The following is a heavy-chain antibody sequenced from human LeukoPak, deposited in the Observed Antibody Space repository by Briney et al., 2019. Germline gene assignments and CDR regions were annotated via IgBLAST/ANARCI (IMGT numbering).Heavy chain of an antibody. CDR1: GGSISSYY. CDR3: ARRPTRLLWFGELLFDY. Sequence: PSETLSLTCTVSGGSISSYYWSWIRQPPGKGLEWIGYIYYSGSTNYNPSLKSRVTISVDTSKNQFSLKLSSVTAADTAVYYCARRPTRLLWFGELLFDYWGQGTLVTVSS. D-gene: IGHD3-10*01. J-gene: IGHJ4*02. CDR2: IYYSGST. V-gene: IGHV4-59*01.